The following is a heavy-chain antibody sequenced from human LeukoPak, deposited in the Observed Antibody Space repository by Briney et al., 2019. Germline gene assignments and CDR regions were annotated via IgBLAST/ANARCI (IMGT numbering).Heavy chain of an antibody. Sequence: PSETLSLTCAVSGYSISNGYYWVWIRQPPGRGLEWIGSLYHSGSTYYNPSLKSRVTISVDTSKNQFSLKLSSVTAADTAVYYCARQAGFDYWGQGTLVTVSS. J-gene: IGHJ4*02. CDR2: LYHSGST. V-gene: IGHV4-38-2*01. CDR3: ARQAGFDY. CDR1: GYSISNGYY.